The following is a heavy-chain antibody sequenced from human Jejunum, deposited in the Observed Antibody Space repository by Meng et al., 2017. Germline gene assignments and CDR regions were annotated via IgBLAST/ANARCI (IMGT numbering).Heavy chain of an antibody. V-gene: IGHV3-33*01. J-gene: IGHJ4*02. Sequence: QEDLVESGGGVGQPGTSLRLSCVASGFIFRSYGMHWVRQAPGKGLEWVGVIWYDGSKTYYADSVKGRFSISRDNSKNTVYLQMNSLRVEDTAVYYCARYRSGSSDYWGPGTLVTVSS. CDR3: ARYRSGSSDY. CDR1: GFIFRSYG. D-gene: IGHD3-10*01. CDR2: IWYDGSKT.